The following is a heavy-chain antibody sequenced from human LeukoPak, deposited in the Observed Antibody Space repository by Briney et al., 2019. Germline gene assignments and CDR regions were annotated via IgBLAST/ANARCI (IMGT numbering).Heavy chain of an antibody. CDR1: GYTFTGYY. Sequence: ASVKVSCKASGYTFTGYYMHWVRQAPGQGLEWMGWINPNSGGTNYAQKFQGRVTMTRDTSISTAYMELSRLRSDDTAVYYCAREGPEKAAGGFWFDPWGQGTLVTVSS. CDR2: INPNSGGT. J-gene: IGHJ5*02. V-gene: IGHV1-2*02. D-gene: IGHD2-8*02. CDR3: AREGPEKAAGGFWFDP.